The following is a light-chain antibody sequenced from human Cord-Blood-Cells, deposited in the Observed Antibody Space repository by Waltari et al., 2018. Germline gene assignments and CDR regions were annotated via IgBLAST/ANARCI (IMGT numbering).Light chain of an antibody. CDR3: QQYDNLSIT. J-gene: IGKJ5*01. Sequence: DIVMTQSPDSLAVSLGERATINCKSSQSVLYSSNNKNYLAWYQQKPGQPPKLLIYWASTRESGVPDRFSGSGSGTDFTLTISSLQAEDIATYYCQQYDNLSITFGQGTRLEIK. CDR2: WAS. V-gene: IGKV4-1*01. CDR1: QSVLYSSNNKNY.